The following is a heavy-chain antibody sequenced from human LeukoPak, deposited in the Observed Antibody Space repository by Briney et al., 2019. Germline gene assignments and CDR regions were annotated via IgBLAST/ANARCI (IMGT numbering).Heavy chain of an antibody. CDR3: AREFTQRDY. V-gene: IGHV3-11*01. J-gene: IGHJ4*02. CDR1: GFTFSDYY. CDR2: ISSSDGTI. Sequence: PGGSLRLSCVASGFTFSDYYMSWIRQAPGKGLEWVSYISSSDGTIKYADSVKGRFTISRDNAKNSLYLQMNSLRVEDTAAYYCAREFTQRDYWGQGTLVTVSS.